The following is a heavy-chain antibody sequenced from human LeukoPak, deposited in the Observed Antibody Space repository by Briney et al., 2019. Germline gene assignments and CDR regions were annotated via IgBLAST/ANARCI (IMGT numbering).Heavy chain of an antibody. CDR3: ARDRVAVAGGRWFDP. CDR1: GFTVSSNY. J-gene: IGHJ5*02. CDR2: IYSGGST. D-gene: IGHD6-19*01. Sequence: PGGSRRLSCAASGFTVSSNYMSWVPQAPGKGLEWVSVIYSGGSTYYADSVKGRFTISRDNSKNTLYLQMNSLRAEDTAVYYCARDRVAVAGGRWFDPWDQGTLGTVTS. V-gene: IGHV3-53*01.